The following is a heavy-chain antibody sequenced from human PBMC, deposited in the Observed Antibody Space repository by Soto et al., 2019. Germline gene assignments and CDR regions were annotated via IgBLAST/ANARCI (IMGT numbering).Heavy chain of an antibody. CDR2: IRYDGSNK. CDR1: GFTFRSYG. D-gene: IGHD3-10*01. V-gene: IGHV3-33*01. CDR3: ARDSLVMVRGVKYYYYYYGMDV. Sequence: GGSLRLSCAASGFTFRSYGIHWGRQAPGKGLEWVAVIRYDGSNKYYADSVKGRFTISRDNSKNTLYLQMNSLRAEDTAVYYCARDSLVMVRGVKYYYYYYGMDVWGQGTTVTVSS. J-gene: IGHJ6*02.